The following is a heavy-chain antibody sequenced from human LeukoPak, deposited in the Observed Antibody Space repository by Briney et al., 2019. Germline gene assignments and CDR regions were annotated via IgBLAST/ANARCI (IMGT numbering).Heavy chain of an antibody. CDR1: GFTFSSYW. CDR3: ARETVVAATLWFDP. Sequence: PGGSLRLSCAASGFTFSSYWMSWVRQAPGKGLEWVANIKQDGSEKYYVDSMKGRFTISRDNAKNSLYLQMNSLRAEDTAVYYCARETVVAATLWFDPWGQGTLVTVSS. CDR2: IKQDGSEK. V-gene: IGHV3-7*01. D-gene: IGHD2-15*01. J-gene: IGHJ5*02.